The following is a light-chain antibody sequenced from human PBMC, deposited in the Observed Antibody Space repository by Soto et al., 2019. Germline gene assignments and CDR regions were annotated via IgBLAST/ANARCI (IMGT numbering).Light chain of an antibody. CDR3: QVWDTSSDPSWV. CDR1: HIGSKS. Sequence: SYVLTQPPSVSVAPGKTARITCGGNHIGSKSVHWYQQRPGQAPVLVIYYASDRPSGIPERVSGSNSGNTATLTISRVEAGDEADYYCQVWDTSSDPSWVFGGGTKLTVL. V-gene: IGLV3-21*04. J-gene: IGLJ3*02. CDR2: YAS.